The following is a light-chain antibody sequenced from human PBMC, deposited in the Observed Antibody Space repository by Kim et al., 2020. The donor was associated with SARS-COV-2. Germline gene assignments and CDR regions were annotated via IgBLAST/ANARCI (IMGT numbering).Light chain of an antibody. CDR1: SSDVGAYNY. J-gene: IGLJ1*01. V-gene: IGLV2-11*01. CDR3: CSYAGSYSYV. Sequence: QSALTKPRSVSGSPGQSVTISCTGTSSDVGAYNYVSWYQQHPGKAPKLMIYDVTNRPSGVPDRFSGSKSGNTASLTISGLQAEDEADYYCCSYAGSYSYVFGTGTKVTFL. CDR2: DVT.